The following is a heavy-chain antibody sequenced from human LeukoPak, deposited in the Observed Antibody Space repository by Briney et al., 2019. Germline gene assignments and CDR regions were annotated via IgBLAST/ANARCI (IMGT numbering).Heavy chain of an antibody. D-gene: IGHD2-21*01. CDR2: TRYDGSNK. CDR3: VKDGGTYYFDS. J-gene: IGHJ4*02. CDR1: GFTFSSYG. V-gene: IGHV3-30*02. Sequence: GGSLRLSCKASGFTFSSYGMHWVRQAPGKGLQWVAFTRYDGSNKDYADFVDGRFTISRDNSEDMLYLEMNSLSPEDTAVYYCVKDGGTYYFDSWGRGTLVTVST.